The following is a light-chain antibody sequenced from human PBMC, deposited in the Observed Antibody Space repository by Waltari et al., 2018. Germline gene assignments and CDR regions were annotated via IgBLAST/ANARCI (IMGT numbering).Light chain of an antibody. CDR2: DVS. J-gene: IGLJ1*01. CDR3: CSYAGSYTYV. Sequence: QSALTQPRSVSGSPGQSVTISCTGTSSDVGGYNYVSWYQPHPGKAPKLMIYDVSSRPSGVPDRFSGSKSGNTASLTISGLQAEDEADYYCCSYAGSYTYVFGTGTKVTVL. V-gene: IGLV2-11*01. CDR1: SSDVGGYNY.